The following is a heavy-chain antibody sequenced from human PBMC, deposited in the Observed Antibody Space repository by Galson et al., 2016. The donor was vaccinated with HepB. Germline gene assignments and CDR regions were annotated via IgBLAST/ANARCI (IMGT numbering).Heavy chain of an antibody. CDR2: IIPIFGTA. Sequence: SVKVSCKASGGTFRSYAFSWVRQAPGQGLEWMGGIIPIFGTANYALKFQGRVTITADESTSTVYMEVSSLRSGDTAMYYCARVTSSSSWYVSNWYFDVWGRGTLVTVSS. CDR3: ARVTSSSSWYVSNWYFDV. J-gene: IGHJ2*01. CDR1: GGTFRSYA. D-gene: IGHD2-2*01. V-gene: IGHV1-69*13.